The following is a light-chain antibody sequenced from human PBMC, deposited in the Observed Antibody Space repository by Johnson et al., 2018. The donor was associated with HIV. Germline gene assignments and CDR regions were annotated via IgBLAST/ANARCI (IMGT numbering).Light chain of an antibody. V-gene: IGLV1-51*02. CDR2: ENN. J-gene: IGLJ1*01. CDR3: GTWDSSLSDC. CDR1: SSNIGNNY. Sequence: QSVLTQPPSVSAAPGQKVTISCSGSSSNIGNNYVSWYQQLPGTAPKLLIYENNKRPSGIPDRFSGSKSGTSATLGITGLQSGDEADYYCGTWDSSLSDCLGTGTKVSV.